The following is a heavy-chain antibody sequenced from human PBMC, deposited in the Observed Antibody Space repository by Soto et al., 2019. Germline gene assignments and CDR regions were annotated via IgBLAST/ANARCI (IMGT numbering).Heavy chain of an antibody. J-gene: IGHJ1*01. CDR3: ARASGSASL. V-gene: IGHV4-30-4*01. CDR1: GGSVNNNDYY. Sequence: QVQLQESGPGLVKASQTLSLTCTVSGGSVNNNDYYWSWIRQPPGKGLEWIGNMHYSGSTGYNPSLRSRVSMSVDTSKNHFSLTMNSVTPADTAVYYCARASGSASLWGQGTLVTVSS. CDR2: MHYSGST. D-gene: IGHD1-26*01.